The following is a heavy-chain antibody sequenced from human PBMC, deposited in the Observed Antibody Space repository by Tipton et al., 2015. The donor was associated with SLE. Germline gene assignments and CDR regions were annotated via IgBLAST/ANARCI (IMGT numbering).Heavy chain of an antibody. V-gene: IGHV4-61*09. CDR3: VKARPAPED. D-gene: IGHD1-14*01. CDR2: IYSSGST. J-gene: IGHJ4*02. Sequence: TLSLTCVVSGDSINSDHYWSWIRQPAGKGLEWIGHIYSSGSTNYNPSLKSRVTISVDTSNNQFSLKLSSVTAADTAVYYCVKARPAPEDWGQGTLVTVSS. CDR1: GDSINSDHY.